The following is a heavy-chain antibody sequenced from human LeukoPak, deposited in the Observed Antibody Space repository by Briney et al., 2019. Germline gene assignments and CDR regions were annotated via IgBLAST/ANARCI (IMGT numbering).Heavy chain of an antibody. Sequence: GGSLRLSCAASGFTLSSYRMNWVRQAPGKGLEWVSSISSSSSYIYYADSVKGRFTISRDNAKNSLYLQMNSLRAEDTAVYYCARSRYYGSKNDAFDIWGQGTMVTVSS. V-gene: IGHV3-21*01. CDR2: ISSSSSYI. J-gene: IGHJ3*02. CDR1: GFTLSSYR. CDR3: ARSRYYGSKNDAFDI. D-gene: IGHD3-10*01.